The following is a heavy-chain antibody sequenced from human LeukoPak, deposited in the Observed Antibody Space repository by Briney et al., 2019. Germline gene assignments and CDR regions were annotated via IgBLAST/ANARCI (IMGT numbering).Heavy chain of an antibody. J-gene: IGHJ4*02. Sequence: GGSLRLSCAASGFTFSSYAMSWVRQAPGKGLEWVSAISGSGGSTYYADSVKGWFTISRDNSKNTLYLQMNSLRAEDTAVYYCASPRGTRGYSYGGGAPPKFDYWGQGTLVTVSS. D-gene: IGHD5-18*01. CDR1: GFTFSSYA. CDR3: ASPRGTRGYSYGGGAPPKFDY. CDR2: ISGSGGST. V-gene: IGHV3-23*01.